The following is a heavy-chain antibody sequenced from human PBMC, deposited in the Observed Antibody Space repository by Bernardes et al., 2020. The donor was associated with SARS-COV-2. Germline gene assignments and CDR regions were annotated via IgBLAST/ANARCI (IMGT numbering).Heavy chain of an antibody. V-gene: IGHV1-69*02. J-gene: IGHJ4*02. D-gene: IGHD5-18*01. CDR3: ARGVGGYSYGPRFDLDY. Sequence: SVKVSCKASGGTFSSYTISWVRQAPGQGLEWMGRIIPILGIANYAQKFQGRVTITADKSTSTAYMELSSLRSEDTAVYYCARGVGGYSYGPRFDLDYWGQGTLVTVSS. CDR1: GGTFSSYT. CDR2: IIPILGIA.